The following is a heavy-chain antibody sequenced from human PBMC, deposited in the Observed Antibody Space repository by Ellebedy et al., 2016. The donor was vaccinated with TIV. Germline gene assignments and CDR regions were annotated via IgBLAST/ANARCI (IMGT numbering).Heavy chain of an antibody. CDR1: GYSFTSDW. Sequence: GGSLRLXXKPSGYSFTSDWIGWVRQMPGKGLEWMGIIYPGDSDTRYSPSFQGQFTISADKSISTAYLQWTSLKASDTAVYYCARLTRDWYFDVWGRGTLVSVSS. J-gene: IGHJ2*01. V-gene: IGHV5-51*01. CDR2: IYPGDSDT. D-gene: IGHD2-2*01. CDR3: ARLTRDWYFDV.